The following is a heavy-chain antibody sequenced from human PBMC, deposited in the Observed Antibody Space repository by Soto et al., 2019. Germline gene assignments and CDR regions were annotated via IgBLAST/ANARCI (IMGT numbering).Heavy chain of an antibody. Sequence: QVQLVESGGGVVQPGRSLRLSCAASGFTFSSYGMHWVRQAPGKGLEWVAVISYDGSNKYYADSVKGRFTISRDNSKNTLYLQMNSLRAEDTAVYYGAKDTIAVAPTFDYWGQGTLVTVSS. D-gene: IGHD6-19*01. CDR1: GFTFSSYG. J-gene: IGHJ4*02. CDR2: ISYDGSNK. CDR3: AKDTIAVAPTFDY. V-gene: IGHV3-30*18.